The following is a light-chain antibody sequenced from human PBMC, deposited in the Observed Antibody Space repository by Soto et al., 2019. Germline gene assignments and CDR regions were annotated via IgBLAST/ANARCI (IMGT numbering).Light chain of an antibody. Sequence: QTVVTQEPSFSVSPGRTDILTCGLSSGSVSTSYSPSWYQQTPGQAPRTLIYSTNTRSSGVPDRFSGSILGNKAALTITGAQADDESDYYCVLYMGGGVSLFGGGTKVTVL. CDR2: STN. V-gene: IGLV8-61*01. CDR1: SGSVSTSYS. CDR3: VLYMGGGVSL. J-gene: IGLJ3*02.